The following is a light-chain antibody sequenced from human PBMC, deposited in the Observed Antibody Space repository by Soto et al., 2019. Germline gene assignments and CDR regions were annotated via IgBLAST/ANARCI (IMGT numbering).Light chain of an antibody. J-gene: IGLJ2*01. CDR3: CSYAGSRTFV. V-gene: IGLV2-23*01. Sequence: QSALTQPASVSGSPEQSITISCTGTSSDVGAYNLVSWYQQHPGKAPGLIIYEGSKRPSGISHRFSGSKSDNTASLTISGLRAEDEAHYHCCSYAGSRTFVFGGGTKVTVL. CDR1: SSDVGAYNL. CDR2: EGS.